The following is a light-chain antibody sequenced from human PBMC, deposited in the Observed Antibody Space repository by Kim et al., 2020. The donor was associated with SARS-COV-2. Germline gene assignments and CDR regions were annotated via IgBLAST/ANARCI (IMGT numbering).Light chain of an antibody. CDR2: DVS. Sequence: QSVVTQPRSVSGSPGQSVTISCTGTSSDVGGYNYVSWYQQHPGKAPKLMIYDVSKRPSGDPDRFSGSKSGNTASLTISGLQAEDEADYYCCSYAGSYTVVFGGGTQLTVL. V-gene: IGLV2-11*01. CDR1: SSDVGGYNY. J-gene: IGLJ2*01. CDR3: CSYAGSYTVV.